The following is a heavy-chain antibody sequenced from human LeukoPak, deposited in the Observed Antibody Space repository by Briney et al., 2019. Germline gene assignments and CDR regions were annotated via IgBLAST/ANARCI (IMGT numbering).Heavy chain of an antibody. J-gene: IGHJ4*02. CDR2: IYWDDDK. D-gene: IGHD4-17*01. V-gene: IGHV2-5*02. CDR1: GFSLSTTGVG. CDR3: AHYDYGDSPTVDYFDY. Sequence: SGPTLVNPTQTLTLTCTVTGFSLSTTGVGVAWIRQPPGNALEWLAPIYWDDDKRYSPSLKSRITITKDTSKNQVVLTMTNMDPVDTATYYCAHYDYGDSPTVDYFDYWGQGTLVTVSS.